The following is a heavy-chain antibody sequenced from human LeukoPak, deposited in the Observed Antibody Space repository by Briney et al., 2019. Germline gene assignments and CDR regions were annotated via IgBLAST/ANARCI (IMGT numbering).Heavy chain of an antibody. J-gene: IGHJ4*02. CDR3: ARDPQQLWSQGYFDY. Sequence: GRSLRLSCAASGFTFSSYAMHWVRQAPGKGLEWVAVISYDGSNKYYADSMKGRFTISRDNSKNTLYLQMNSLRAEDTAVYYCARDPQQLWSQGYFDYWGQGTLVTVSS. CDR2: ISYDGSNK. V-gene: IGHV3-30*04. D-gene: IGHD5-18*01. CDR1: GFTFSSYA.